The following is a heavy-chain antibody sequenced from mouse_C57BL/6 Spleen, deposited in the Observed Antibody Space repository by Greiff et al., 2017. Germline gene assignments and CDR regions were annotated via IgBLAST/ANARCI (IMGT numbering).Heavy chain of an antibody. CDR1: GYTFTSYW. CDR3: ARHYYGSSTGFAY. CDR2: IYPGSGST. Sequence: QVQLKQPGAELVKPGASVKMSCKASGYTFTSYWITWVKQRPGQGLEWIGDIYPGSGSTNYNEKFKSKATLTVDKSSSTAYMQLSSLTSEDSAVYYCARHYYGSSTGFAYWGQGTLVTVSA. V-gene: IGHV1-55*01. D-gene: IGHD1-1*01. J-gene: IGHJ3*01.